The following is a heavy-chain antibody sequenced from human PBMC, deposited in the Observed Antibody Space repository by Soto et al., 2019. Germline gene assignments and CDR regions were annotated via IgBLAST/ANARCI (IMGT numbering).Heavy chain of an antibody. CDR1: GFIFSSYG. J-gene: IGHJ6*02. CDR2: ISYDGSNK. CDR3: ANPASHYYGSGMGGIDV. D-gene: IGHD3-10*01. Sequence: QVQLVESGGGVVQPGRSLRLSCAASGFIFSSYGMHWVRQAPGKGLEWVAVISYDGSNKYYADSVKGRFTISRDNSKNTRYLQMNSLRAEDTAVYYCANPASHYYGSGMGGIDVWGQGTTVTVSS. V-gene: IGHV3-30*18.